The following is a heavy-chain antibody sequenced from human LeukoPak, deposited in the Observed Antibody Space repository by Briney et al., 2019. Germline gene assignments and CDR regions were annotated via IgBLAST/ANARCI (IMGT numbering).Heavy chain of an antibody. V-gene: IGHV4-4*07. J-gene: IGHJ5*02. CDR3: ARWSWSGSSRWFDP. CDR2: IHTNGNT. Sequence: PSETLSLTCTVSGGAISNYYWNWIRQPAGKGLEWIGRIHTNGNTDYNPSLKSRVSMSIDTSKNQFSLKLTSVTAADTALYYCARWSWSGSSRWFDPWGQGTLVTVSS. D-gene: IGHD3-10*01. CDR1: GGAISNYY.